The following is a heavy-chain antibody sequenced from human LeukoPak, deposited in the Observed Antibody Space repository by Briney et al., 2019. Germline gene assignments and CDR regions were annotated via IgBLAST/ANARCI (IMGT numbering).Heavy chain of an antibody. V-gene: IGHV4-59*11. Sequence: SETLSLTCTVSGGSISSHYWSWIRQPPGKGLEWIGYIYYSGSTNYNPSLKSRVTISVDTSKNQFSLKLSSVTAADTAVYYCARDSTGTTPDYWGQGTLVTVSS. CDR2: IYYSGST. CDR1: GGSISSHY. J-gene: IGHJ4*02. D-gene: IGHD1-7*01. CDR3: ARDSTGTTPDY.